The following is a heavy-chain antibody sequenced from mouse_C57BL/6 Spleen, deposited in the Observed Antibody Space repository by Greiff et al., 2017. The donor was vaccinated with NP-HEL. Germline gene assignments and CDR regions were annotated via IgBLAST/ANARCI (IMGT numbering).Heavy chain of an antibody. CDR3: ESKRPYYYAMDY. CDR2: INPSNGGT. V-gene: IGHV1-53*01. Sequence: VQLQQPGTELVKPGASVKLSCKASGYTFTSYWMHWVKQRPGQGLEWIGNINPSNGGTNYNEKFKSKATLTVDKSSSTAYMQLSSLTSEDSAVYFYESKRPYYYAMDYWGKGTSVTVSS. J-gene: IGHJ4*01. CDR1: GYTFTSYW.